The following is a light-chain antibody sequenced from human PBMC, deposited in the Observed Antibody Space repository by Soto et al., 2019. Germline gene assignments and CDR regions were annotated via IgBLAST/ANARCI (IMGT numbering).Light chain of an antibody. V-gene: IGLV2-14*03. CDR2: EVS. CDR3: SSYTTSSTRV. J-gene: IGLJ1*01. CDR1: SSDVGAYDF. Sequence: QSVLAQPAFVSGSPGQSITISCTRTSSDVGAYDFVSWYQQHPDKAPKLMIFEVSNRPSGVSDRFSGSKSVNTATLTISGLQAEDEADYYCSSYTTSSTRVFGTGTKVTVL.